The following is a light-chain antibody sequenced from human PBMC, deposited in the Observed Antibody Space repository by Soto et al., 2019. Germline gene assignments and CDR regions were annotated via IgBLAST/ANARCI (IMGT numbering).Light chain of an antibody. CDR1: QSIGRW. J-gene: IGKJ5*01. CDR3: QLRTT. Sequence: DIQMTQSPSTLSAFVGDRVTITCRASQSIGRWLAWYQQKPGKAPKLLIYDASSLESGVPSRFSGSGSGTEFTLTISSLQPDDFAVYYCQLRTTFGQGTRLEI. V-gene: IGKV1-5*01. CDR2: DAS.